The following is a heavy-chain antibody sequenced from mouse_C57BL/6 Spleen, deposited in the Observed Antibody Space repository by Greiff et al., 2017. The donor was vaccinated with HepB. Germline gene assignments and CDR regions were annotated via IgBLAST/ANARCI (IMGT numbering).Heavy chain of an antibody. CDR1: GFTFSDYY. Sequence: EVKLVESEGGLVQPGSSMKLSCTASGFTFSDYYMAWVRQVPEKGLEWVANINYDGSSTYYLDSLKSRFIISRDNAKNILYLQMSSLKSEDTATYYCAREDGYYGRGAMDYWGQGTSVTVSS. V-gene: IGHV5-16*01. CDR3: AREDGYYGRGAMDY. CDR2: INYDGSST. D-gene: IGHD2-3*01. J-gene: IGHJ4*01.